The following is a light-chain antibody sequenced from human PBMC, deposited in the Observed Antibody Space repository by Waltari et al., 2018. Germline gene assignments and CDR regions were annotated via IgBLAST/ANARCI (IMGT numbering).Light chain of an antibody. CDR3: QHYVRLPAT. V-gene: IGKV3-20*01. CDR1: QSIGTY. CDR2: GTS. J-gene: IGKJ1*01. Sequence: EIVLTQSPGTLSLSPGARATLSCRASQSIGTYIAWYQQKPGQAPRPLIYGTSRRATGIPDRFSGSGSGTDFSLTISRLEPEDFAVYHCQHYVRLPATFGQGTKVEIK.